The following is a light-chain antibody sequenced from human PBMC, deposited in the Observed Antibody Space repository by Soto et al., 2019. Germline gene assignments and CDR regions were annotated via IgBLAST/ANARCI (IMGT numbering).Light chain of an antibody. V-gene: IGKV1-39*01. J-gene: IGKJ5*01. CDR2: STS. Sequence: DIQMTQSPSPLSASVVDRVTISCRPSQSISNYLNWYQQKPGKAPKLLIYSTSTLQSGVPSRFSGSGSGTQFTLTISTLQPEDFATYYCQQNYRTPVTCGQGTRREIK. CDR3: QQNYRTPVT. CDR1: QSISNY.